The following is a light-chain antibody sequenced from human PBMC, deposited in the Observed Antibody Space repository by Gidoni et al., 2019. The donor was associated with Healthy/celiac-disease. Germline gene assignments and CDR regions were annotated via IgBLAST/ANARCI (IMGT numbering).Light chain of an antibody. CDR3: QQYNNCPPYT. Sequence: EIVMTQSPATLSVSPGERATLSCRASQSVSSNLAWYQQKPGQTPRLLIYGASTSATGVPARFSGSGSGTEFTLTISSLQSEDFAVYYCQQYNNCPPYTFXXXTKLEIK. CDR1: QSVSSN. CDR2: GAS. V-gene: IGKV3-15*01. J-gene: IGKJ2*01.